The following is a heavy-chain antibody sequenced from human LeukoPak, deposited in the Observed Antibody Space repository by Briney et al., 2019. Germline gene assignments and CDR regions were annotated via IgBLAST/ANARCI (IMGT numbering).Heavy chain of an antibody. Sequence: ASVKVSCKAPGYTFTSYDINWVRQATGQGLEWMGWMNPNSGNTGYAQKFQGRVTMTRNTSISTAYMELSSLRSEDTAVYYCATSGYDDYYYYYGMDVWGQGTTVTVSS. J-gene: IGHJ6*02. CDR2: MNPNSGNT. CDR1: GYTFTSYD. D-gene: IGHD5-12*01. V-gene: IGHV1-8*01. CDR3: ATSGYDDYYYYYGMDV.